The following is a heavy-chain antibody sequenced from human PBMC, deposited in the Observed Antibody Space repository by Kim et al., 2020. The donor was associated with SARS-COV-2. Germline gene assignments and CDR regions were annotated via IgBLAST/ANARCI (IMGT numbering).Heavy chain of an antibody. CDR3: ARDLSSEYQLAY. D-gene: IGHD2-2*01. CDR1: GYTFTSYY. CDR2: INPSSGGT. Sequence: ASVKVSCKASGYTFTSYYIHWVRQAPGQGLEWMGRINPSSGGTNSAQKFQGRVTMTRDTSINTAYMQLDRLRSDDTAVYYCARDLSSEYQLAYWGQGTLVTVSS. J-gene: IGHJ4*02. V-gene: IGHV1-2*06.